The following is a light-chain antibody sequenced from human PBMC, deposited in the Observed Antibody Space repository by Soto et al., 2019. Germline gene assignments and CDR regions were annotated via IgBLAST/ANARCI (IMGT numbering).Light chain of an antibody. CDR2: DAT. J-gene: IGKJ3*01. CDR3: QPYDNLPPFT. V-gene: IGKV1-33*01. Sequence: DIQMTQSPSSLSASVGDRVTITCQASQDISNYLNWYQQKPGKAPKLLIYDATNLETGVPSRFSGSGSETDFTFTIRSLQPEDIATYYCQPYDNLPPFTFGPGTNVDIK. CDR1: QDISNY.